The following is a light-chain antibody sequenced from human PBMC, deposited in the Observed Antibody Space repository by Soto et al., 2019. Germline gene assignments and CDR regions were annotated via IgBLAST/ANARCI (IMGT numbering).Light chain of an antibody. CDR2: QDS. CDR1: KLGDKY. Sequence: SYELTQPPSVSVSPGQTASITCSGDKLGDKYACWYQQKPGQSPVLVIYQDSKRPSRIPERFSGSNSGNTATLTISGTQATDEADYYCQAWDSNTYVFGTGTKVTVL. J-gene: IGLJ1*01. CDR3: QAWDSNTYV. V-gene: IGLV3-1*01.